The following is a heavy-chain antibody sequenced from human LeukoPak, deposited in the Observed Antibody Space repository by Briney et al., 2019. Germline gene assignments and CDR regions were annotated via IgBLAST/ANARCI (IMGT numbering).Heavy chain of an antibody. J-gene: IGHJ4*02. CDR1: GLTFDDYA. CDR3: AKGYYYDSSGYVDY. Sequence: GGSLRLSCAASGLTFDDYAMHRVRQAPGKGLEWVSGISWNGGSIGYADSVKGRFTISRDNAKNSLYLQMNSLRAEDTALYYCAKGYYYDSSGYVDYWGQGTLVTVSS. V-gene: IGHV3-9*01. D-gene: IGHD3-22*01. CDR2: ISWNGGSI.